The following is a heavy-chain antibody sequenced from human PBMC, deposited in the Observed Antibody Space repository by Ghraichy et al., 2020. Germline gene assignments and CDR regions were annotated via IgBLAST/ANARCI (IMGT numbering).Heavy chain of an antibody. D-gene: IGHD4-17*01. CDR3: AKGRDASYGDLDY. CDR1: GFTFSSYA. Sequence: LSLTCAASGFTFSSYAMSWVRQAPGKGLEWVSAISGSGGSTYYADSVKGRFTISRDNSKNTLYLQMNSLRAEDTAVYYCAKGRDASYGDLDYWGQGTLVTVSS. V-gene: IGHV3-23*01. J-gene: IGHJ4*02. CDR2: ISGSGGST.